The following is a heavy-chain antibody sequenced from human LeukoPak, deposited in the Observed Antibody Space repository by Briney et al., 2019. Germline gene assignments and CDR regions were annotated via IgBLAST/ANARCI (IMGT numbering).Heavy chain of an antibody. V-gene: IGHV1-46*01. Sequence: ASVTVSCTASGYTFTSYYMHWVRQAPGQGLEWMGIINPSGGSTSYAQKFQGRVTMTRDTSTSTVYMELSSLRSEDTAVYYCARARGVVVAAGLIDYWGQGTLVTVSS. CDR3: ARARGVVVAAGLIDY. J-gene: IGHJ4*02. CDR2: INPSGGST. CDR1: GYTFTSYY. D-gene: IGHD2-15*01.